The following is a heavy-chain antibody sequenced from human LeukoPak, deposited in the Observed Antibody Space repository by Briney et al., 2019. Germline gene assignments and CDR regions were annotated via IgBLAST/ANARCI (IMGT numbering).Heavy chain of an antibody. CDR2: VHYSGST. V-gene: IGHV4-39*01. CDR3: ARHSFPEYSSSYNYFDQ. D-gene: IGHD6-6*01. Sequence: SETLSLTCTVSGGSISSSNYYWGWIRQPPGKGLEWIGSVHYSGSTYYKTSLKSRVTVSEDTSKNQFSLKLSSVTAADTAVYYCARHSFPEYSSSYNYFDQWGQGTLVTVSS. J-gene: IGHJ4*02. CDR1: GGSISSSNYY.